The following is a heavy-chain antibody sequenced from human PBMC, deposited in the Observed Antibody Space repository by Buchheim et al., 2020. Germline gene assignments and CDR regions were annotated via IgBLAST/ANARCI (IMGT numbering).Heavy chain of an antibody. J-gene: IGHJ6*02. CDR1: GYTFTSYY. D-gene: IGHD3-10*01. V-gene: IGHV1-46*01. CDR3: ARDRMYYYGSGSTTLYYYYGMDV. Sequence: QVQLVQPGAEVKKPGASVKVSCKASGYTFTSYYMHWVRQAPGQGLEWMGIINPSGGSTSYAQKFQGRVTMTRDTSTSTVYMELSSLRSEDTAVYYCARDRMYYYGSGSTTLYYYYGMDVWGQGTT. CDR2: INPSGGST.